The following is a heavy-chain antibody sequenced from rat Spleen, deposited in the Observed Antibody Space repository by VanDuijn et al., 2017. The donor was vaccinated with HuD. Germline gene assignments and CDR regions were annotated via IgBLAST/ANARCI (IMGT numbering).Heavy chain of an antibody. Sequence: EVQLVESDGGLVQPGGSLKLSCAASGFTFSDYYMAWVRQSPTRGLEWVTTINYDGTSIYYRDSVKGRFTMSRDNPKSTIYLQLDSLRSEDTATYYCARHGNHNYGYFDYWGQGDMVTVSS. V-gene: IGHV5-29*01. CDR1: GFTFSDYY. CDR3: ARHGNHNYGYFDY. D-gene: IGHD1-10*01. CDR2: INYDGTSI. J-gene: IGHJ2*01.